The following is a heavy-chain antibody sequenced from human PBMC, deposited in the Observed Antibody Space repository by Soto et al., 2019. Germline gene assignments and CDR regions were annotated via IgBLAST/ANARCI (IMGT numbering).Heavy chain of an antibody. V-gene: IGHV1-18*01. CDR2: ISAYNCNT. CDR3: ARARSPAAYSSSSEHFSY. J-gene: IGHJ1*01. D-gene: IGHD6-6*01. Sequence: EWMGWISAYNCNTNYAQKLQGRVTMTTDTSTSTAYMELRSLRSDDTAVYYCARARSPAAYSSSSEHFSYCGQGTLVPVSA.